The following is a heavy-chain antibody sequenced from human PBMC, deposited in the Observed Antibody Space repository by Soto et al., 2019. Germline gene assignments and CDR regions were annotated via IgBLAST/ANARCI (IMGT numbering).Heavy chain of an antibody. CDR1: GGSVSSGSYY. CDR2: IYYSGST. Sequence: SETLSLTCTVSGGSVSSGSYYWSWIRQPPGKGLEWIGYIYYSGSTNYNPSLKSRVTISVDTSKNQFSLKLSSVTAADTAVYYCARGVRHPSTSSGSAYFDYWGQGTLVTVSS. V-gene: IGHV4-61*01. D-gene: IGHD3-22*01. CDR3: ARGVRHPSTSSGSAYFDY. J-gene: IGHJ4*02.